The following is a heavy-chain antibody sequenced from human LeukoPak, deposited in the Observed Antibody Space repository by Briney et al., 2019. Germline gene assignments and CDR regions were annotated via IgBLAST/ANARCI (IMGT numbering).Heavy chain of an antibody. CDR1: GGSISSSSYY. Sequence: KTSETLSLTCTVSGGSISSSSYYWGWIRQPPGKGLEWIGSIYYSGSTYYNPSLKSRVTISVDTSKNQFSLKLSSVTAADTAVYYCARVPKYQLPYYYYGMGVWGQGTTVTVSS. V-gene: IGHV4-39*07. D-gene: IGHD2-2*01. J-gene: IGHJ6*02. CDR3: ARVPKYQLPYYYYGMGV. CDR2: IYYSGST.